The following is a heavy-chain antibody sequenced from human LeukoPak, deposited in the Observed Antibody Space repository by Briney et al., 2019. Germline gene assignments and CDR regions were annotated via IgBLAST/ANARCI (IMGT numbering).Heavy chain of an antibody. D-gene: IGHD6-19*01. Sequence: APVKVSCKASGYTFTSYDINWVRQTTGQGLEWMGWMNPNSGKTEYAQKFQGRVTMTWDTSISTVYMDLSSLRSEDTAVYYCGRALPSSGWVDYWGQGSLVTVSS. J-gene: IGHJ4*02. CDR3: GRALPSSGWVDY. CDR1: GYTFTSYD. V-gene: IGHV1-8*01. CDR2: MNPNSGKT.